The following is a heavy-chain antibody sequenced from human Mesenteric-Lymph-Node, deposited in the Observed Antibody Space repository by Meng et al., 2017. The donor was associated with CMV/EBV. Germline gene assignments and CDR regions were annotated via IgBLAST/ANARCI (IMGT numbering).Heavy chain of an antibody. CDR3: ARGRSGSYLAFDI. CDR1: GGSFSGYY. D-gene: IGHD1-26*01. CDR2: INHSGST. V-gene: IGHV4-34*01. J-gene: IGHJ3*02. Sequence: CAVYGGSFSGYYWSWIRQPPGKGLEWIGEINHSGSTNYNPSLKSRVTISVDTSKNQFSLKLSSVTAADTAVYYCARGRSGSYLAFDIWGQGTMVTVSS.